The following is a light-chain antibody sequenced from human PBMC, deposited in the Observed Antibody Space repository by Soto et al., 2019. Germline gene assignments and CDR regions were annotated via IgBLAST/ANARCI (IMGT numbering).Light chain of an antibody. CDR3: MRALQTPLT. Sequence: DIVMTQSPLSLPVTPGEPASISCRSSQSLLHSNGNNYLEWYLQKPGQSPQLLIYLGSNRASGVPDRFSGSGSGTDFTLKISRVEAEDVGVYYCMRALQTPLTFGGGTKVDSK. CDR2: LGS. V-gene: IGKV2-28*01. J-gene: IGKJ4*01. CDR1: QSLLHSNGNNY.